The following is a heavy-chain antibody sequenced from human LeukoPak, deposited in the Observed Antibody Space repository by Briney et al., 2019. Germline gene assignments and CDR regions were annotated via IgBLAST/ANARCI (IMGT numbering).Heavy chain of an antibody. J-gene: IGHJ6*02. CDR3: AREADYYYYGMDV. CDR1: GYTFTSYG. Sequence: ASVKVSCKASGYTFTSYGISWVRQAPGQGLEWMGWISAYNGNTNYAQKLQGRVTMTTDTSTSTAYMELRSLRSDDTAVYYCAREADYYYYGMDVWAKGPRSPSP. D-gene: IGHD6-25*01. V-gene: IGHV1-18*01. CDR2: ISAYNGNT.